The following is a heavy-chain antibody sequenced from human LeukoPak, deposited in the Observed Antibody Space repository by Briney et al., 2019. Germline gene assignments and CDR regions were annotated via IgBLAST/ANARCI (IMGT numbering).Heavy chain of an antibody. J-gene: IGHJ4*02. CDR2: INPNSGGT. D-gene: IGHD5-24*01. Sequence: ASVKVSCKASGYTFTGYYMHWVRQAPGQGLEWMGWINPNSGGTNYAQKFQGRVTMTRDTSISTAYMELSRLRSDDTAVHYCARDDIEMATISYWGQGTLVTVSS. V-gene: IGHV1-2*02. CDR1: GYTFTGYY. CDR3: ARDDIEMATISY.